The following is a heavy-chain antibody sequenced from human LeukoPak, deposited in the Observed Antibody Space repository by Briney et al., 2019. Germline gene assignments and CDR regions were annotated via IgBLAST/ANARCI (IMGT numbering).Heavy chain of an antibody. J-gene: IGHJ6*04. Sequence: ASVKVSCKASGYIFTSYAMHCVRQAPGQRREWMGWINAGNGNTKYTQKFQGRVTITRDTSASTAYMELTSLRSEDTAVYYCTRDRLGSSTSRVNCYYYYGMDVWGKGTTVTVSS. CDR1: GYIFTSYA. V-gene: IGHV1-3*01. D-gene: IGHD2-2*01. CDR2: INAGNGNT. CDR3: TRDRLGSSTSRVNCYYYYGMDV.